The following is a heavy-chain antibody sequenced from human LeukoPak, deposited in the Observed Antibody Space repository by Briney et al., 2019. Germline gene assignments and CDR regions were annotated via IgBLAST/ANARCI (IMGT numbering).Heavy chain of an antibody. CDR3: AREIVVVPAAIPYYYYYMDV. V-gene: IGHV1-2*02. CDR2: INPNSGGT. J-gene: IGHJ6*03. Sequence: ASVKVSCKASGYTFTGYYMHWVRQAPGQGLEWMGWINPNSGGTNYAQKFQGRVTMTRDTSISTAYMELSRLRADDTPVYYCAREIVVVPAAIPYYYYYMDVWGKGTTVTVSS. CDR1: GYTFTGYY. D-gene: IGHD2-2*02.